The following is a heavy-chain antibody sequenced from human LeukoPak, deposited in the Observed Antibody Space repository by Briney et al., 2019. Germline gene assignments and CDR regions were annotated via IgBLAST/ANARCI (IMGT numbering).Heavy chain of an antibody. CDR1: GFTFSSYW. CDR3: ARETEMANLDY. D-gene: IGHD5-24*01. Sequence: GGSLRLSCTASGFTFSSYWMNWVRQAPGKGLEWVANIKQDGSERYYVDSVKGRFTISRDNAKKSLYLQMNSLRAEDTAVYYCARETEMANLDYWGQGTLVTVSS. CDR2: IKQDGSER. V-gene: IGHV3-7*04. J-gene: IGHJ4*02.